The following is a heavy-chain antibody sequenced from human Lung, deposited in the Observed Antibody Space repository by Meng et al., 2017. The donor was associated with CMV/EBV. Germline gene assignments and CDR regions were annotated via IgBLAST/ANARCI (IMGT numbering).Heavy chain of an antibody. D-gene: IGHD4-11*01. V-gene: IGHV1-18*01. CDR1: CSTFANCC. CDR3: VRDRYSNIDY. Sequence: KLPCKCSCSTFANCCISWVRRAPGQGLEWMGWISDFNGGTIYAERVQGRVTMTTDTSTTTAYMELRSLRSDDTAMYYCVRDRYSNIDYWGQGTLVTVSS. J-gene: IGHJ4*02. CDR2: ISDFNGGT.